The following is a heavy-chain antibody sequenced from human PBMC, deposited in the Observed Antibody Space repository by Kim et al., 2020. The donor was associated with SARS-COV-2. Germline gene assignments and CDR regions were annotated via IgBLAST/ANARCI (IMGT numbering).Heavy chain of an antibody. Sequence: GGSLRLSCAASGFTVSSNYMSWVRQAPGKGLEWVSVIYSGGSTYFADSVKGRFTISRDNSKNTLYLQMNSLRAEDTAVYYCASRTIPDRLYYGMDVWGQGTTVTVSS. CDR3: ASRTIPDRLYYGMDV. D-gene: IGHD3-3*01. CDR2: IYSGGST. CDR1: GFTVSSNY. J-gene: IGHJ6*02. V-gene: IGHV3-53*01.